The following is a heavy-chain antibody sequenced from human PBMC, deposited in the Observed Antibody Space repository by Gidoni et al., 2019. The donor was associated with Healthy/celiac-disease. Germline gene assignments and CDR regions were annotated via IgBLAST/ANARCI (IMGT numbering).Heavy chain of an antibody. J-gene: IGHJ5*02. CDR1: GYTFTSYD. V-gene: IGHV1-8*01. D-gene: IGHD1-1*01. CDR2: VNPNSGNT. Sequence: QVQLVQSGAEVKKPGASVKVSCKASGYTFTSYDINWVRQATGQGLEWMGWVNPNSGNTGYAQKFQGRVTMTRDTSISTAYMELSSLRSEDTAMYDCTRGDRKTGTLAWGQGTLVTVSS. CDR3: TRGDRKTGTLA.